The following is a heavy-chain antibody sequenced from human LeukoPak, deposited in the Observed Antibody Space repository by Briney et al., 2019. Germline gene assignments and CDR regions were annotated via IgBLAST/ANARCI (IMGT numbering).Heavy chain of an antibody. CDR3: ARVQLERSLDY. Sequence: ASVRVSCKASGYTFTSYGISWVRQAPGQGLEWMGCISAYNGNTNYAQKLQGRVTMTTDTSTSTAYMELRSLRSDDTAVYYCARVQLERSLDYWGQGTLVTVSS. CDR1: GYTFTSYG. J-gene: IGHJ4*02. D-gene: IGHD1-1*01. V-gene: IGHV1-18*01. CDR2: ISAYNGNT.